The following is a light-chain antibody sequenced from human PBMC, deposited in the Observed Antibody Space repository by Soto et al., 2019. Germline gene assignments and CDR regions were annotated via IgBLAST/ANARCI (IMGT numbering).Light chain of an antibody. V-gene: IGLV1-44*01. Sequence: QSVLTQLPSASGTPGQRVTVSCSGTYSNIGINDVHWYRQLSGTAPQILIYDTSQRATGVPDRFSGSRSGTSASLVISGLQTEDEADYHCAAWDDSLNGPAFGGGTKVTVL. CDR2: DTS. J-gene: IGLJ2*01. CDR3: AAWDDSLNGPA. CDR1: YSNIGIND.